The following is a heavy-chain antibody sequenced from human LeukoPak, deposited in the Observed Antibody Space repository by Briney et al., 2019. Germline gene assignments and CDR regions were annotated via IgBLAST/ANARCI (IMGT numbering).Heavy chain of an antibody. J-gene: IGHJ4*02. CDR3: TRKGSQWDFLVDY. Sequence: GSLRLSCAASGFTFNIYSMNWVRQAPGKGLEWVSYISSTVTSSDVTTMYYADSVKGRFTISRDNAKNSLYLQMNSLRAEDTAVYYCTRKGSQWDFLVDYWGQGTRVAVSP. V-gene: IGHV3-48*01. CDR1: GFTFNIYS. D-gene: IGHD2/OR15-2a*01. CDR2: ISSTVTSSDVTTM.